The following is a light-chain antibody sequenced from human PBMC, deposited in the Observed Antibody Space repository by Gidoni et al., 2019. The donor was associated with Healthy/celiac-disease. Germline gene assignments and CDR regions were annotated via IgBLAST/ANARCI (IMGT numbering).Light chain of an antibody. CDR1: QSVSSN. CDR3: QQYNNWPPEYT. Sequence: EIVMPQSPATLSVSPGERATLSCRASQSVSSNLAWYQQKPGQAPRLLIYGASTRATGIPARFSGSGSGTECTLTISSLQSEDFAVYYCQQYNNWPPEYTFGQGTKLEIK. J-gene: IGKJ2*01. V-gene: IGKV3-15*01. CDR2: GAS.